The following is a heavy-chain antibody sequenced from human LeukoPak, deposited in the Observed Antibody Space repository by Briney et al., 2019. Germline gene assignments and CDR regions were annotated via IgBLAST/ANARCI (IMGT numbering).Heavy chain of an antibody. Sequence: SETLSLTCAVHGGSFSGYYWSWIRQPPGKGLEWIGEINHSGSTNYNPSLKSRVTISVDTSKNQFSLKLSSVTAADTAVYYCARGRVRSSSWYRKKLVWFDPWGQGTLVTVSS. J-gene: IGHJ5*02. CDR3: ARGRVRSSSWYRKKLVWFDP. V-gene: IGHV4-34*01. D-gene: IGHD6-13*01. CDR1: GGSFSGYY. CDR2: INHSGST.